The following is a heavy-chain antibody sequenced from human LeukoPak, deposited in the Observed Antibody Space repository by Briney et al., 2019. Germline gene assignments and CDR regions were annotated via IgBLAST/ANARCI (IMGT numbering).Heavy chain of an antibody. J-gene: IGHJ4*02. Sequence: KPSQTLSLTCAVSGGSISSGGYSWSWIRQPPGKGLEWIGYIYHSGSTYYNPSLKSRVTISVDTSKNQFSLKLSSVTAADTAVYYCARQRRLRRYSSSSGRLADYWGQGTLVTVSS. CDR3: ARQRRLRRYSSSSGRLADY. D-gene: IGHD6-6*01. CDR1: GGSISSGGYS. CDR2: IYHSGST. V-gene: IGHV4-30-2*05.